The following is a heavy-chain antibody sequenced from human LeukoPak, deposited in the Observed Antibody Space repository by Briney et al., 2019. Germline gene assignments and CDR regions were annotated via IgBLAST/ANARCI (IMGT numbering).Heavy chain of an antibody. CDR1: GFTFNSYW. CDR2: ISSSGSTI. V-gene: IGHV3-11*01. Sequence: PGGSLRLSCAASGFTFNSYWIHWVRQAPGKGLEWVSYISSSGSTIYYVDSVKGRFTISRDNAKNSLYLQLNSLRAEDTALYYCASHVRGYSDYERGIFDYWGQGTLVTVSS. D-gene: IGHD5-12*01. CDR3: ASHVRGYSDYERGIFDY. J-gene: IGHJ4*02.